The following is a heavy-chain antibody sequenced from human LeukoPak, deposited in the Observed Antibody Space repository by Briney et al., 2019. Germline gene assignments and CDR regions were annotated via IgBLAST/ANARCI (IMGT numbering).Heavy chain of an antibody. Sequence: SETLSLTCTVSGGSISSYYWSWIRQPPGKGLEWIGYIYYSGSTNYNPSLKSRVTISVGTSKNQFPLMLSSVTAADTAVYYCARDQLGRVPAAMGFRWFDPWGQGTLVTVSS. CDR3: ARDQLGRVPAAMGFRWFDP. CDR1: GGSISSYY. D-gene: IGHD2-2*01. V-gene: IGHV4-59*01. J-gene: IGHJ5*02. CDR2: IYYSGST.